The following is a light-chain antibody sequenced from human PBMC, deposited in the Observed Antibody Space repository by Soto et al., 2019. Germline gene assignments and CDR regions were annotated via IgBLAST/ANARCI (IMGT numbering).Light chain of an antibody. Sequence: QTVVTQEPSLTVSPGGTVTLTCGSSTGAVTSGHFAYWFQQKPGQAPRTLIYDTSNKHSWTPARFSGSLLGGKAALTLSGAQPEDEADYYCLLSDTAARGVFGGGTQLTVL. J-gene: IGLJ2*01. CDR1: TGAVTSGHF. CDR3: LLSDTAARGV. V-gene: IGLV7-46*01. CDR2: DTS.